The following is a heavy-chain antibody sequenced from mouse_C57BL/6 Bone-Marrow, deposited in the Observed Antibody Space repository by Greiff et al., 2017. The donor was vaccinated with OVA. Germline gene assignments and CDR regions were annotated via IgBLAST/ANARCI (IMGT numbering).Heavy chain of an antibody. CDR1: GYTFTDYY. V-gene: IGHV1-19*01. D-gene: IGHD2-1*01. Sequence: EVQLQQSGPVLVKPGASVKMSCKASGYTFTDYYMNWVKQSHGKSLEWIGVINPYNGGTSYNQKFKGKATLTVDKSSSTAYMELNSLTSEDSAVYYCAAYGNYWVAYWGQGTLVTVSA. J-gene: IGHJ3*01. CDR3: AAYGNYWVAY. CDR2: INPYNGGT.